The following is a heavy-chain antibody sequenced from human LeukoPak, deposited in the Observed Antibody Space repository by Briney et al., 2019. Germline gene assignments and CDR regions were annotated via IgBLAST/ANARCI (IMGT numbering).Heavy chain of an antibody. CDR1: GFTFSGSA. D-gene: IGHD6-13*01. Sequence: PGGSLRLSCAASGFTFSGSAMHWVRQASGKGLEWVGRIRSKANSYATAYAASVKGRFTISIDDSKNTAYLQMNSLKTEDTAVYYCTRHAGIAAAGTVYWGQGTLVTVSS. V-gene: IGHV3-73*01. CDR3: TRHAGIAAAGTVY. CDR2: IRSKANSYAT. J-gene: IGHJ4*02.